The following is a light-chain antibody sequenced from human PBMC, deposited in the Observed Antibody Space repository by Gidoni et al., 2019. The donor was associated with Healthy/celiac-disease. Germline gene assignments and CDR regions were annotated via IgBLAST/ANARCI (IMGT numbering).Light chain of an antibody. CDR2: LGS. V-gene: IGKV2-28*01. Sequence: DLVMTQSPLSLPVTPGEPASISCRSSQSLLQSNGYNYLDWYLQKPGQSPQLLIYLGSNRASGVPDRFSGSGSGTDFTLKISRVEAEDVGVYYCMQALQTPSTFGPGTKVEIK. J-gene: IGKJ3*01. CDR1: QSLLQSNGYNY. CDR3: MQALQTPST.